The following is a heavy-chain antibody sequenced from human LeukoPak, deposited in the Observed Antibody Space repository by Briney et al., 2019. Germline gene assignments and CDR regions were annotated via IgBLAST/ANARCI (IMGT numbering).Heavy chain of an antibody. CDR2: IYHSGST. J-gene: IGHJ4*02. CDR1: GGSISSSNW. Sequence: SGTLSLTCAVSGGSISSSNWWSWVRQPPGKGLEWIGEIYHSGSTNYNPSLKSRVTISVDKSKNQFSLKLSSVTAADTAVYYCARRALRYFDWLSSLFVNWGQGTLVTVSS. CDR3: ARRALRYFDWLSSLFVN. D-gene: IGHD3-9*01. V-gene: IGHV4-4*02.